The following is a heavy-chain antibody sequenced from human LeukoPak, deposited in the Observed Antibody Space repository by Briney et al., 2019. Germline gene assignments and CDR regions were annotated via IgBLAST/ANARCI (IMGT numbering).Heavy chain of an antibody. CDR3: AKPGRTAAGLFDS. CDR1: GFTFKNYA. J-gene: IGHJ4*02. Sequence: GGSLRLSCAASGFTFKNYALSWVRQAPGKGLEWVSGFSVNGRDTYYADFVKGRFTLARDIAKNTLCLQMNSLRAEDTATYYCAKPGRTAAGLFDSWGQGTLVTVSS. V-gene: IGHV3-23*01. D-gene: IGHD6-13*01. CDR2: FSVNGRDT.